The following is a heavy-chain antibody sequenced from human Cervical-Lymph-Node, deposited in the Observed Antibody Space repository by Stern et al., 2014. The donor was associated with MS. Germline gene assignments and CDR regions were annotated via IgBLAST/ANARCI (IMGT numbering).Heavy chain of an antibody. CDR3: AVRYCSGGRRYSVPDV. CDR1: EYTHNNYL. J-gene: IGHJ6*02. D-gene: IGHD2-15*01. Sequence: DQLVESGSEVTKPGASVKVSCKASEYTHNNYLIHWVRQAPGQRPDWMGVINPSGATNYAQKVQDRVTMTTDASTSTFYMELSRLRSEDTAVYYCAVRYCSGGRRYSVPDVWGQGTTVIVSS. CDR2: INPSGAT. V-gene: IGHV1-46*02.